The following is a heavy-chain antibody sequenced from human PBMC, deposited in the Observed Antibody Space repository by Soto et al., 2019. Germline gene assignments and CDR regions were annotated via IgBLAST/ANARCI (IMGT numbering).Heavy chain of an antibody. CDR2: FSSTTHYI. J-gene: IGHJ4*02. V-gene: IGHV3-21*06. Sequence: LHLVESGGGVVQPGNSLRLSCTASGFTFTRYSMNWVRQAPGKGLEWVSSFSSTTHYIYYADSMRGRFTISRDNAKNAVYLEMNSLRAEDTAVYYCARESEDLTSNFDYWGQGTLVTVSS. CDR1: GFTFTRYS. CDR3: ARESEDLTSNFDY.